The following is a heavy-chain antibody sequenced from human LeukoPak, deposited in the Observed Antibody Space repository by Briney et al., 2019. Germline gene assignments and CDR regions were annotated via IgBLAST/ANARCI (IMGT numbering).Heavy chain of an antibody. CDR3: ASVTTVVTTWDAFDI. CDR2: INAGNGNT. J-gene: IGHJ3*02. D-gene: IGHD4-23*01. CDR1: GYTFTNYT. V-gene: IGHV1-3*01. Sequence: ASVKVSCKASGYTFTNYTMHWVRQAPGQRLEWMGWINAGNGNTKYSQKFQGRVTITRATSASTAYMELSSLRSEDTAVYYCASVTTVVTTWDAFDIWGRGTMVTVSS.